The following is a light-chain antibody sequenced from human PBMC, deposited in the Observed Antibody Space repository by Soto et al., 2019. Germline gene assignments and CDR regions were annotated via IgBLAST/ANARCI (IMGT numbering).Light chain of an antibody. Sequence: QAALTQPVSVTGFPRPSTNILCRGTSSDIGNYHHVAWYQQFPGKSPKLMIDAVSDRPPGVSDRFSGSKSGITASLTISGLQPEDEADYYCISYTDRQSYLFGTGTKVTAL. V-gene: IGLV2-14*03. J-gene: IGLJ1*01. CDR2: AVS. CDR1: SSDIGNYHH. CDR3: ISYTDRQSYL.